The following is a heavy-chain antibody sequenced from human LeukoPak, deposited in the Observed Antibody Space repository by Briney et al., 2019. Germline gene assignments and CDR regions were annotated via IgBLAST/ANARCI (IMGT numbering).Heavy chain of an antibody. CDR3: AKSSRRYSSSPFGMDV. D-gene: IGHD6-6*01. V-gene: IGHV3-23*01. CDR2: ISGSGGST. CDR1: GFTFRSYA. Sequence: GASLRLSCAASGFTFRSYAMSWVRQAPGKGLEWVSAISGSGGSTYYADSVKGRFTISRDNSKNTLYLQMNSLRAEDTAVYYCAKSSRRYSSSPFGMDVWGQGTTVTVSS. J-gene: IGHJ6*02.